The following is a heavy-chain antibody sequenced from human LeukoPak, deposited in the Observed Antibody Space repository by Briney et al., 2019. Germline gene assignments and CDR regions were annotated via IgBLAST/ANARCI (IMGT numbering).Heavy chain of an antibody. D-gene: IGHD5-12*01. CDR3: ARVRGYDTRDLDY. CDR2: IKQDGSEK. CDR1: GFTFSSYW. V-gene: IGHV3-7*01. Sequence: GGSLRLSCAASGFTFSSYWMNWVRQAPGKGLEWVANIKQDGSEKYYVDSVKGRFTISRDNAKNSVYLQMNSLRAEDTAVYYCARVRGYDTRDLDYWGRGTLVTVSS. J-gene: IGHJ4*02.